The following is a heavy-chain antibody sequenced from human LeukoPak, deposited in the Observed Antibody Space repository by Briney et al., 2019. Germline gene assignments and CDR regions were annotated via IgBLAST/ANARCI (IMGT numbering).Heavy chain of an antibody. CDR1: GGSFSGYY. CDR2: INHSGST. CDR3: ASPTSVYYYGMDV. V-gene: IGHV4-34*01. J-gene: IGHJ6*02. Sequence: SETLSLTCAVYGGSFSGYYWSWIRQPPGKGLEWIGEINHSGSTNYNPSLKSRVTISVDTSKNQFSLKLSSVTAADTAVYYCASPTSVYYYGMDVWGQGTTVTVSS.